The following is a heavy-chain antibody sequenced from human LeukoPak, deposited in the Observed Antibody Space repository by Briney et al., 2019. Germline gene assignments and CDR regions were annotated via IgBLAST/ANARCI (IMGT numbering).Heavy chain of an antibody. CDR2: ISAYNVNT. V-gene: IGHV1-18*01. CDR1: GYTFTSYG. D-gene: IGHD2-2*01. J-gene: IGHJ6*03. Sequence: GASVKVSCKASGYTFTSYGISWVRQAPGQGLEWMGWISAYNVNTNYAQKLQGRVTMTTDTSTSTAYMELRSLRSDDTAVYYCARFVVVPAATNYYYYYMDVWGKGTTVTVS. CDR3: ARFVVVPAATNYYYYYMDV.